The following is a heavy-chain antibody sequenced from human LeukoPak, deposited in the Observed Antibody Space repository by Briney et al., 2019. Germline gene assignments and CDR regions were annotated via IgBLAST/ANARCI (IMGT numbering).Heavy chain of an antibody. CDR1: GSPFSAFV. CDR2: ISATGDTS. Sequence: GGSLRLSCAASGSPFSAFVMAWVRQAPGKGLEWVSGISATGDTSNYADSVKGRFTISRDNSKNTLYLHMNNLRVEDTAVYYCANTFLGPYGNWGQGTLVTVSS. CDR3: ANTFLGPYGN. D-gene: IGHD3-16*01. J-gene: IGHJ4*02. V-gene: IGHV3-23*01.